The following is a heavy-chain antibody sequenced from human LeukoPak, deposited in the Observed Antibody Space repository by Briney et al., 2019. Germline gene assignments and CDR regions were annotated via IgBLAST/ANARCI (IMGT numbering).Heavy chain of an antibody. CDR2: ISWNSGSI. CDR1: GFTFDDYA. V-gene: IGHV3-9*01. D-gene: IGHD2-15*01. CDR3: AKDILSVWYCSGGSCYYNYFDY. Sequence: PGGSLRLSCAASGFTFDDYAMHWVRQAPGKGLEWVSGISWNSGSIGYADSVKGRFTISRDNAKNSLYLQMNSLRAEDTALYYCAKDILSVWYCSGGSCYYNYFDYWGQGTLVTVSS. J-gene: IGHJ4*02.